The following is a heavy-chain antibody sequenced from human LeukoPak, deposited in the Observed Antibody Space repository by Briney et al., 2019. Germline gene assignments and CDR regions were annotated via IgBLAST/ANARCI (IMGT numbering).Heavy chain of an antibody. CDR2: INHSGST. CDR1: GGSFSGYY. Sequence: SETLSLTCAVYGGSFSGYYWSWIRQPPGKGLEWIGEINHSGSTNYNPSLKSRVTISVDTSKNQFSLQLNSVTPEDTAVYYCVRAAGIYNWFDPWGQGTLVTVSS. CDR3: VRAAGIYNWFDP. V-gene: IGHV4-34*01. J-gene: IGHJ5*02. D-gene: IGHD6-13*01.